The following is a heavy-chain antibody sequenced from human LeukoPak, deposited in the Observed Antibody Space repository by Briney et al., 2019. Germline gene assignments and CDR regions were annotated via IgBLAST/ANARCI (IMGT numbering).Heavy chain of an antibody. Sequence: GASVKASCKASGYTFTGYYMHWVRQAPGQGLEWMGWINPNSGDTNYAQKFQGRVTMTRDTSISTAYMELSRLRSDDTAVYYCARDGGRGFNYGLYYFDHWGQGTLVTVSS. V-gene: IGHV1-2*02. CDR2: INPNSGDT. CDR3: ARDGGRGFNYGLYYFDH. D-gene: IGHD5-18*01. CDR1: GYTFTGYY. J-gene: IGHJ4*02.